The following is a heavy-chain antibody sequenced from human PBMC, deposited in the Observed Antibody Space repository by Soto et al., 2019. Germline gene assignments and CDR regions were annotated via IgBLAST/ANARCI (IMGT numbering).Heavy chain of an antibody. CDR2: ISDDGASI. J-gene: IGHJ4*02. CDR3: ARENSVQAWLHHFDH. D-gene: IGHD5-18*01. Sequence: GGSLRLSCEASGFSFSSFAMNWVRQAPGRGLEWVSYISDDGASIYYADSLKGRFTISRDNAKNSLSLQMNNLRAEDTAVYYCARENSVQAWLHHFDHWGLGTLVAVSS. CDR1: GFSFSSFA. V-gene: IGHV3-48*03.